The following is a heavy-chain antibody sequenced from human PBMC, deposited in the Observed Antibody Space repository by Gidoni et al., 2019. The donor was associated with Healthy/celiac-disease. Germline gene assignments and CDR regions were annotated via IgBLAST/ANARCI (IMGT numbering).Heavy chain of an antibody. CDR2: ISYDGSNK. Sequence: QVQLVESGGGVVQPGRSLRLSCAASGFTFSSYAMHWVRQAPGKGLEWVAVISYDGSNKYYADSVKGRFTISRDNSKNTLYLQMNSLRAEDTAVYYCARVEELSFDYWGQGTLVTVSS. J-gene: IGHJ4*02. V-gene: IGHV3-30-3*01. D-gene: IGHD1-7*01. CDR3: ARVEELSFDY. CDR1: GFTFSSYA.